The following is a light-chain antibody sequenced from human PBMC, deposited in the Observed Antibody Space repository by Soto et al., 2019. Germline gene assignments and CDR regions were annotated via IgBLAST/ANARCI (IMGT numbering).Light chain of an antibody. Sequence: QSVLTQPPSASGTPGQRVTISCSGSSSNIGSNIVNWYQQLPGTAPKLLIYSRNQRPSGVPDRFSASKSGTSASLAISGLQSEDKADSYCETWDDSLTGVVFGGGTKLTVL. CDR3: ETWDDSLTGVV. CDR2: SRN. J-gene: IGLJ3*02. V-gene: IGLV1-44*01. CDR1: SSNIGSNI.